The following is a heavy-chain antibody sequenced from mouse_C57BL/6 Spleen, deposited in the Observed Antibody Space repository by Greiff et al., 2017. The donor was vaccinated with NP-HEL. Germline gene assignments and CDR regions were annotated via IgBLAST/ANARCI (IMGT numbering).Heavy chain of an antibody. CDR1: GYTFTSYW. D-gene: IGHD2-5*01. Sequence: QVQLQQPGAELVRPGTSVKLSCKASGYTFTSYWMHWVKQRPGQGLEWIGVIDPSDSYTNYNQKFKGKATLTVDTSSSTAYMQLSSLTSEDSAVYYCATYYSNYDDYWGQGTTLTVSS. J-gene: IGHJ2*01. V-gene: IGHV1-59*01. CDR2: IDPSDSYT. CDR3: ATYYSNYDDY.